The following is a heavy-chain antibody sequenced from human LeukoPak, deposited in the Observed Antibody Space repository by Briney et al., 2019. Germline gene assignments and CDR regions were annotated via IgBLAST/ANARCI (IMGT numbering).Heavy chain of an antibody. CDR1: GYTFDENH. Sequence: ASVKVSCKASGYTFDENHIHWARQAPGQGPEWMGWINPKSGATDSAQQFQGRLTMTRDTSIGTASMDLSGLRLDDTGIYYCARAGVESTGHYDSLHFWRQGTMVTVSS. J-gene: IGHJ3*01. D-gene: IGHD2-8*02. CDR3: ARAGVESTGHYDSLHF. V-gene: IGHV1-2*02. CDR2: INPKSGAT.